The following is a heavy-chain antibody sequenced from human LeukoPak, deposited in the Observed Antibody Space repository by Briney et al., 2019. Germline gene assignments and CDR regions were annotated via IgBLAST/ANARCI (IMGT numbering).Heavy chain of an antibody. CDR1: GFTFGDYA. Sequence: GGSLRLSCTASGFTFGDYAMSWFRQAPGKGLEWVSAISGSAVITFYADSVRGRFTISRDNSKNTLYLEMNSLRAEDTAVYYCAKSRLSGINDAFDIWGQGTVVTVSS. V-gene: IGHV3-23*01. CDR2: ISGSAVIT. J-gene: IGHJ3*02. CDR3: AKSRLSGINDAFDI. D-gene: IGHD3-3*01.